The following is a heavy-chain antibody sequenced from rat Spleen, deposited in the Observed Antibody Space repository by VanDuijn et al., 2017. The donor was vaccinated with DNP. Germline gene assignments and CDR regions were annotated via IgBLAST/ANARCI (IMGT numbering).Heavy chain of an antibody. J-gene: IGHJ1*01. CDR2: IWSGGST. CDR1: GFSLSSYG. V-gene: IGHV2-16*01. D-gene: IGHD1-1*01. CDR3: ARFYSGDYWYFDF. Sequence: QVQLKESGPGLVQPSRTLSLTCTVSGFSLSSYGVSWVRQPPGEGLEWIAAIWSGGSTDYNSALKSPLTISRDTSKSQVLLKMNSLQTEDTAMYFCARFYSGDYWYFDFWGPGTMVTVSS.